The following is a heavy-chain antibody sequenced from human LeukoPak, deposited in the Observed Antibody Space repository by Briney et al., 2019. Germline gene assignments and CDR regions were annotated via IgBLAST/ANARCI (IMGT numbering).Heavy chain of an antibody. V-gene: IGHV3-23*01. CDR2: ISGSGGVT. Sequence: GGSLRLSCAASGFTFSSFAMNWVRQAPGRGREWVSTISGSGGVTYYADSVKGRFTSTRDNSKNTLYLQMNGLRAEDTAVYYCAKGRKAEAGPYYYSGMDVWGQGTTVPVSS. CDR3: AKGRKAEAGPYYYSGMDV. D-gene: IGHD6-19*01. CDR1: GFTFSSFA. J-gene: IGHJ6*02.